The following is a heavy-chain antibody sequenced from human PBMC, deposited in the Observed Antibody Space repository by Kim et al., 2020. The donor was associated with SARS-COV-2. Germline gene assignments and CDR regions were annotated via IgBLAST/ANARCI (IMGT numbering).Heavy chain of an antibody. D-gene: IGHD5-18*01. Sequence: GGSLRLSCAASGFTFSSYSMNWVRQAPGKGLEWVSYISSSSSTIYYADSVKGRFTISRDNAKNSLYLQMNSLRAEDTAVYYCASGDVDTAMVTLGYYYYGMDVWGQGTTVTVSS. CDR3: ASGDVDTAMVTLGYYYYGMDV. V-gene: IGHV3-48*04. CDR1: GFTFSSYS. CDR2: ISSSSSTI. J-gene: IGHJ6*02.